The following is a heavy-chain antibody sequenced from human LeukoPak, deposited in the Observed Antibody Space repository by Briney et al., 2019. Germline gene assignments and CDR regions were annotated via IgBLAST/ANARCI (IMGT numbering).Heavy chain of an antibody. V-gene: IGHV3-74*03. CDR2: YNREGRST. CDR3: ARGVGATKL. D-gene: IGHD1-26*01. Sequence: GSLRLSCAASGFTFSSYWMHWVRQAPGKGLVLVSRYNREGRSTKYAGSVKGRFNNPRDKAKNQLYLQMDRLRAEDKAVYYRARGVGATKLWGQGTLVTVSS. CDR1: GFTFSSYW. J-gene: IGHJ4*02.